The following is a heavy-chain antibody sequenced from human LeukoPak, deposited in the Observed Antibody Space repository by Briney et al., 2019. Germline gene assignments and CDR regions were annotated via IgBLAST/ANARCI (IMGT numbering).Heavy chain of an antibody. D-gene: IGHD2-2*01. CDR2: ISGSGGST. CDR1: GVTFTSDA. V-gene: IGHV3-23*01. CDR3: AKAGDIVVVPAAMRNYYFDY. Sequence: GGSLRLSCAPSGVTFTSDAMSSVRHAPGKGLEWVSAISGSGGSTYYADSVKGRFTISKENCNTTLYQQMNSLRAQDMAVYYCAKAGDIVVVPAAMRNYYFDYWGQGTLVAVSS. J-gene: IGHJ4*02.